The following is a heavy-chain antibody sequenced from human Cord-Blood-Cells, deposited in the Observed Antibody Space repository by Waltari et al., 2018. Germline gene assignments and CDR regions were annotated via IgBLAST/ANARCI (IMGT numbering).Heavy chain of an antibody. D-gene: IGHD2-2*01. V-gene: IGHV1-46*01. CDR1: GYTFTSYY. CDR2: INPSGGST. Sequence: QVQLVQSGAEVKKPGASVKVSCKASGYTFTSYYLHWVGPDLGQGLEWMGIINPSGGSTSYAQKFQGRVTMTRDTSTSTVYMELSSLRSEDTAVYYCARNDIVVVPAALGAFDIWGQGTMVTVSS. J-gene: IGHJ3*02. CDR3: ARNDIVVVPAALGAFDI.